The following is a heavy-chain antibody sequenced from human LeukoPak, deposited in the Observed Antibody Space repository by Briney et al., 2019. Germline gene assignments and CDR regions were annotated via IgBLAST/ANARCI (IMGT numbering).Heavy chain of an antibody. CDR2: INHSGST. CDR3: ARQHLRFLEWLLFPLNWFDP. Sequence: SETLSLTCAVYGGSFSGYYWSWIRQPPGKGLEWIGEINHSGSTNYNPSLKSRVTISVDTSKNQFSLKLTSVTAADTAVYYCARQHLRFLEWLLFPLNWFDPWGQGTLVTVSS. V-gene: IGHV4-34*01. J-gene: IGHJ5*02. CDR1: GGSFSGYY. D-gene: IGHD3-3*01.